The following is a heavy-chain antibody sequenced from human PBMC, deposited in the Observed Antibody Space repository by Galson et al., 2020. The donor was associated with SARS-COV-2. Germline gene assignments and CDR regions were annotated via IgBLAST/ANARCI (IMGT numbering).Heavy chain of an antibody. J-gene: IGHJ6*02. D-gene: IGHD1-26*01. Sequence: GGSLRLSCAASGFTFSSYGMHWVRQAPGKGLEWVAVIWYDGSNKYYADSVKGRFTISRDNSKNTLYLQMNSLRAEDTAVYYCSGSPSYYYGMDVWGQGTTVTVSS. CDR2: IWYDGSNK. CDR3: SGSPSYYYGMDV. CDR1: GFTFSSYG. V-gene: IGHV3-33*01.